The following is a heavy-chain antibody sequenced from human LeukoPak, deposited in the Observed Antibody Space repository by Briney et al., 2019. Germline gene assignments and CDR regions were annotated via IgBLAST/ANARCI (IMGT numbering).Heavy chain of an antibody. CDR3: TPSIAVAGSLDY. D-gene: IGHD6-19*01. Sequence: GGSLRLPCAASGFTFSNVWMSWVRQAPGKGLEWVGRIKSKTDGGTTDYAAPVKGRFTISRDDSKNTLNLQMNSLKTEDTAVYYCTPSIAVAGSLDYWGQGTLVTVSS. J-gene: IGHJ4*02. CDR2: IKSKTDGGTT. V-gene: IGHV3-15*01. CDR1: GFTFSNVW.